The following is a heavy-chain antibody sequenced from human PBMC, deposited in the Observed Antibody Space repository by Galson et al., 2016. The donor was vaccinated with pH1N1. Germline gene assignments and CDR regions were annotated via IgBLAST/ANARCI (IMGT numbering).Heavy chain of an antibody. CDR3: ARAVFYDVDLLDYYFDH. CDR1: GFTFTSSA. CDR2: ISNDGTKK. Sequence: LRLSCAASGFTFTSSALHWVRQAPGKGLEWVAVISNDGTKKYYTDSVKGRFSVSRDNSKNTLYLQMNSLRGDDTAVYYCARAVFYDVDLLDYYFDHWGQGTLVTVSS. V-gene: IGHV3-30*04. J-gene: IGHJ4*02. D-gene: IGHD2/OR15-2a*01.